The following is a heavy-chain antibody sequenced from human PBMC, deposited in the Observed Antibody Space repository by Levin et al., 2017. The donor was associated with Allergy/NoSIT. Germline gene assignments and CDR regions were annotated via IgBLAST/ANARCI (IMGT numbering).Heavy chain of an antibody. CDR3: ARAGYTAYYYYGMDG. Sequence: PGGSLRLSCAASGFTFSSYEMNWVRQAPGKGLEWVSYISSSGSTIYYADSVKGRFTISRDNAKNSLYLQMNSLRAEDTAVYYCARAGYTAYYYYGMDGWGQGTTVTVSS. CDR1: GFTFSSYE. J-gene: IGHJ6*02. CDR2: ISSSGSTI. D-gene: IGHD5-18*01. V-gene: IGHV3-48*03.